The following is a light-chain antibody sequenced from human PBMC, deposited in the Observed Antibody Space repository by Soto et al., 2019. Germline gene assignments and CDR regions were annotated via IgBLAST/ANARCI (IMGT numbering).Light chain of an antibody. J-gene: IGLJ2*01. CDR3: CSNTCCATPLVV. V-gene: IGLV2-11*01. Sequence: QSALIQPPSVSGSPGQSVTISCIGTSSDVGSHDYVSRNQYHPGTVPKPMICNVNSQPSGVPDRLSGSKSGNTASMTISGLQAEDEADYQCCSNTCCATPLVVFGGGTKVTVL. CDR2: NVN. CDR1: SSDVGSHDY.